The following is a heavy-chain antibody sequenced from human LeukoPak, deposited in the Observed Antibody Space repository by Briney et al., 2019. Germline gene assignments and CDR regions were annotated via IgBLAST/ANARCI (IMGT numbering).Heavy chain of an antibody. Sequence: ASVKVSCKASGYTFTSYYMHWVRQAPGQGLEWMGIINPSGGSTSYAQKFQGRVTMTTDTTTSTAYMELRSLRSDDTAVYYCARDLSPKVPAAPGYFQHWGQGTLVTVSS. CDR2: INPSGGST. D-gene: IGHD2-2*01. CDR1: GYTFTSYY. V-gene: IGHV1-46*01. CDR3: ARDLSPKVPAAPGYFQH. J-gene: IGHJ1*01.